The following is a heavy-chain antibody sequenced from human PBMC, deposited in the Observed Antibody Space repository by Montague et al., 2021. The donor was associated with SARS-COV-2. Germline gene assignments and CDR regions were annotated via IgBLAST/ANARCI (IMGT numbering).Heavy chain of an antibody. J-gene: IGHJ6*02. CDR1: GFTFSNSA. CDR2: SSGSDGGT. CDR3: AKDSYYYGLGYGMDV. D-gene: IGHD3-10*01. Sequence: SLRLSCAASGFTFSNSAMNLVRQAPGKGLEWVSGSSGSDGGTHYXDSLKGRFTISRDNSKNVLYLQMNSLRAEDTALYYCAKDSYYYGLGYGMDVWGQGTTVTVSS. V-gene: IGHV3-23*01.